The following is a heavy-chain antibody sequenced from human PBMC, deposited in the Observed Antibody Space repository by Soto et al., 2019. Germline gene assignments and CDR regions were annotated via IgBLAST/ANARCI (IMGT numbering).Heavy chain of an antibody. Sequence: ASETLSLTCTVSGGSISGYDWSWIRQPPGKGLEWIGYIYYSGSTNYNPSLKSRVTISVDTSKNQFSLKLSSVTAADTAVYYCAGVLTPLYYFDYWGQGTLVTVSS. CDR3: AGVLTPLYYFDY. J-gene: IGHJ4*02. V-gene: IGHV4-59*01. CDR2: IYYSGST. CDR1: GGSISGYD.